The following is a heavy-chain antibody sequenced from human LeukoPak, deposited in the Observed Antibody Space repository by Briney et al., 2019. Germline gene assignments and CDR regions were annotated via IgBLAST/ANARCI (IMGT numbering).Heavy chain of an antibody. CDR1: GFTFSSYA. V-gene: IGHV3-23*01. CDR2: ISASGGST. J-gene: IGHJ4*02. Sequence: PGGSLRLSCAASGFTFSSYAMSWVRQAPGKGLQWVSSISASGGSTYYADSVKGRFTISRDNSKNTLYLQMNSLRAEDTAVYYCAKNYYDSSGYYYGSDYWGQGTLVTVSS. D-gene: IGHD3-22*01. CDR3: AKNYYDSSGYYYGSDY.